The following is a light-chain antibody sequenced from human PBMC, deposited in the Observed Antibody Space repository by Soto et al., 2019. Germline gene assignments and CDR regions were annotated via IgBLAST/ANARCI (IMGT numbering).Light chain of an antibody. V-gene: IGLV1-40*01. CDR1: SANIGAGYD. J-gene: IGLJ1*01. CDR3: QSYDSTLSGLYV. Sequence: QAVLTQPPSMSGAPGQRVTISCTGTSANIGAGYDVHWYQQLPGMAPKLLIYGNNKRPSGVPDRFSGSKSGTSASLAITGLQAEDEADYYCQSYDSTLSGLYVLGTGTKQTVL. CDR2: GNN.